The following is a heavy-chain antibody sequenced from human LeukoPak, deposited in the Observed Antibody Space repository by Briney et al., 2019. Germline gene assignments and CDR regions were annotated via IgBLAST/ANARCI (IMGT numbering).Heavy chain of an antibody. CDR3: AREQKGYCGSINCAYFDY. J-gene: IGHJ4*02. Sequence: ASVKVPCKASGYTFTGFYMHWVRQAPGQGLEWMGWINPNSGGASYAQKFQGRVTMTRDTSITTAYMELSRLRSDDTAVFYCAREQKGYCGSINCAYFDYWGQGTLVTVSS. CDR2: INPNSGGA. V-gene: IGHV1-2*02. CDR1: GYTFTGFY. D-gene: IGHD2-2*01.